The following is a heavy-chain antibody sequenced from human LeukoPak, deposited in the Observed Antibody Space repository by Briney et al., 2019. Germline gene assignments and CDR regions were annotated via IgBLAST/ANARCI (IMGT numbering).Heavy chain of an antibody. CDR3: ARHYGP. Sequence: PSGTLSLTCAVPGGSIRSIYYYGGGFRQPPGKGLEWIGSIYDSGSTYYNPSLKSRVTISVDTSKNQFSLKLNSVTAADTAVYYCARHYGPWGQGTLVTVSS. V-gene: IGHV4-39*01. D-gene: IGHD3-10*01. J-gene: IGHJ5*02. CDR1: GGSIRSIYYY. CDR2: IYDSGST.